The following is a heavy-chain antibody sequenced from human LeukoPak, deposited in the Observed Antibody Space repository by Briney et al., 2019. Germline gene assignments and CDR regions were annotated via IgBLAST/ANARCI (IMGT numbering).Heavy chain of an antibody. CDR3: ARGRPTGASRVLVVQ. J-gene: IGHJ4*02. V-gene: IGHV3-21*06. CDR2: MCSGGSYI. D-gene: IGHD2-15*01. Sequence: PGGSLRLSCAASVFTFGSYAVTCARHAPGKGVEGVSSMCSGGSYIYHADSVGRRHNISRDIARNALYLLMNPLRGDHSAVYHCARGRPTGASRVLVVQGGQGTLVTVYS. CDR1: VFTFGSYA.